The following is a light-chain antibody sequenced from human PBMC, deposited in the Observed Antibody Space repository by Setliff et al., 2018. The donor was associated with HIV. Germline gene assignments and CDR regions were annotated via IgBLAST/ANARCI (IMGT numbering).Light chain of an antibody. V-gene: IGLV1-44*01. CDR2: TTS. J-gene: IGLJ1*01. CDR3: ASWDDSLKGYV. Sequence: QSVLTQPPSASGTPGQRVTMYCSGGNSNIGPNPVNWYQQLPGAAPKLLIYTTSHRPSGVPDRFSASKSGTSASLAISGLRSEDEGDYYCASWDDSLKGYVFGTGTKGTVL. CDR1: NSNIGPNP.